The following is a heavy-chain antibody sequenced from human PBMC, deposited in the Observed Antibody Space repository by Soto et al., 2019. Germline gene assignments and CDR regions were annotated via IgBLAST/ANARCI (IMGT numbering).Heavy chain of an antibody. CDR3: ATGSFTSTGGRIGYHYNAMDV. V-gene: IGHV1-69*01. J-gene: IGHJ6*02. D-gene: IGHD1-1*01. CDR1: GGTFSSHS. Sequence: QVQLVQSGAEVKKPGSSVKVSCKSSGGTFSSHSINWVRQAPGQGLEWMGGIIPIFGPANFAKKFQGRVTITADESTTTAYMELSTLTSEDTAVYYCATGSFTSTGGRIGYHYNAMDVWGQETTVTVSS. CDR2: IIPIFGPA.